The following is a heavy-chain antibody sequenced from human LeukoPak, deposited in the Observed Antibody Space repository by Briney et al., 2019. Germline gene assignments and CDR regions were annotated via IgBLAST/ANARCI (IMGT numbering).Heavy chain of an antibody. CDR2: ISGSGGST. D-gene: IGHD2-15*01. V-gene: IGHV3-23*01. Sequence: GRSLRLSCAASGFTFSSYGMHWVRQAPGKGLEWVSAISGSGGSTYYADSVKGRFTISRDNSKNTLYLQMNSLRAEDTAVYYCAKAPWRGGGSDGAGYYYYMDVWGKGTTVTVSS. CDR1: GFTFSSYG. CDR3: AKAPWRGGGSDGAGYYYYMDV. J-gene: IGHJ6*03.